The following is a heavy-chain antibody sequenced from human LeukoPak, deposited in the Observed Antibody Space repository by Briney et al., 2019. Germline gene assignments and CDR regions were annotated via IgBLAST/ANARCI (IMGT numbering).Heavy chain of an antibody. V-gene: IGHV3-48*02. CDR3: ARAVVNYYERSGYWVFDL. J-gene: IGHJ2*01. Sequence: PGGSLRLSCAASAFTFSSYPVNWVRQAPGKGLEWVSYISTGSSTIYYTDSVKGRFTISRDDAKNSLYLQMNSLRDEDTAVYYCARAVVNYYERSGYWVFDLWGRGTLVTVSS. D-gene: IGHD3-22*01. CDR2: ISTGSSTI. CDR1: AFTFSSYP.